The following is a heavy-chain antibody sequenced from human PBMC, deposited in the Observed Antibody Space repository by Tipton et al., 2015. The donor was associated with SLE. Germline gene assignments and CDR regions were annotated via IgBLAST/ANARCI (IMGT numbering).Heavy chain of an antibody. Sequence: TLSLTCTVSGASISSSSYSWSWIRQPPGKGLEWIGYIYYSGSTNYNPSLKSRVTISVDTSKKQFSLKLSSVTAADTAVYYCARVVKGSSWYWFDPWGQGTLVTVSS. D-gene: IGHD6-13*01. J-gene: IGHJ5*02. CDR3: ARVVKGSSWYWFDP. V-gene: IGHV4-61*01. CDR2: IYYSGST. CDR1: GASISSSSYS.